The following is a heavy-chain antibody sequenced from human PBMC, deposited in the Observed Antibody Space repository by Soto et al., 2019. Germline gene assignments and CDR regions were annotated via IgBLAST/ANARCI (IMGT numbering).Heavy chain of an antibody. J-gene: IGHJ5*02. D-gene: IGHD2-2*01. CDR3: ARDAGGWYQLLSPWFDP. V-gene: IGHV4-28*03. CDR1: GYSISSSNW. CDR2: IYYSGTT. Sequence: SETLSLTCAVSGYSISSSNWWGWIRQPPGKGLEWIGYIYYSGTTYYDPSLKSRVTMSVDTSKNQFSLKLTSVTAADTAVYYCARDAGGWYQLLSPWFDPWGQGTLVTVSS.